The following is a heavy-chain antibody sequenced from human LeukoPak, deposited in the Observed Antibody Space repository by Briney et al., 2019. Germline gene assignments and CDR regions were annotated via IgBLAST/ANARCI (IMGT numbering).Heavy chain of an antibody. V-gene: IGHV3-53*01. Sequence: GGSLRLSCAASGFTVSSNYMSWVRQAPGKGLEWVSAIYSGGSTYYADSVKGRFTISRDNSKNTLYLQMNSLRAEDTAVYYCARDKMSGYYGMDVWGQGTTVTVSS. CDR3: ARDKMSGYYGMDV. J-gene: IGHJ6*02. CDR1: GFTVSSNY. CDR2: IYSGGST. D-gene: IGHD3-3*01.